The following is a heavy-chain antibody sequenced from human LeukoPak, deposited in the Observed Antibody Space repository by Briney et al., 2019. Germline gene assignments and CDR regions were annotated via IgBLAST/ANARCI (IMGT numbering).Heavy chain of an antibody. Sequence: ASVKVSCKASGYTFTSYGISWVRQAPGQGLEWMGWISAYNGNTNYAQKLQGRVTMTTDTSTSTAYMELRSLGSDDTAVYYCARAMVVAATYHYYYGMDVWGQGTTVTVSS. CDR2: ISAYNGNT. V-gene: IGHV1-18*01. CDR3: ARAMVVAATYHYYYGMDV. CDR1: GYTFTSYG. D-gene: IGHD2-15*01. J-gene: IGHJ6*02.